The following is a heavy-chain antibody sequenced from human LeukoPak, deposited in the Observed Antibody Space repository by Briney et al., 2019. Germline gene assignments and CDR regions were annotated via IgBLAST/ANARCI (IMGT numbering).Heavy chain of an antibody. V-gene: IGHV3-33*01. CDR2: IWYDGSNK. D-gene: IGHD2-15*01. Sequence: PGRSLRLSCAASGFTFSSYGMHWARQAPGKGLEWVAVIWYDGSNKYYADSVKGRFTISRDNSKNTLYLQMNSLRAEDTAVYYCARDMEGYCSGGSCYMYFWGQGTLVTVSS. J-gene: IGHJ4*02. CDR3: ARDMEGYCSGGSCYMYF. CDR1: GFTFSSYG.